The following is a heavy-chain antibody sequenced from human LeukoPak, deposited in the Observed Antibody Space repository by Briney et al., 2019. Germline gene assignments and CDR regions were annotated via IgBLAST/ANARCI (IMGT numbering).Heavy chain of an antibody. CDR3: AREISGAGAYYYYSMAV. CDR2: ISGNGSNI. Sequence: GGSLRLSCAASGFTFSSYEMNWVRQAPGKGLEWVSYISGNGSNINYADSMKGRFTISRDKAKNSLYLQMNSLRAEDTAVYYCAREISGAGAYYYYSMAVWGKGTTVTVSS. J-gene: IGHJ6*04. V-gene: IGHV3-48*03. CDR1: GFTFSSYE. D-gene: IGHD4/OR15-4a*01.